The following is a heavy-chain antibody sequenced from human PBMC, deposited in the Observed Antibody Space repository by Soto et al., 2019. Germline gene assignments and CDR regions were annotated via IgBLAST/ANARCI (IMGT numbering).Heavy chain of an antibody. J-gene: IGHJ4*02. V-gene: IGHV3-23*01. CDR2: YSVRDAFI. D-gene: IGHD1-20*01. CDR3: TRETVAGITGLDY. CDR1: GFNVAAFA. Sequence: GGSLRLFTAASGFNVAAFAVNWVRQAPGKGLEWVSGYSVRDAFIYYADSVRGRFSISRDASENILHLYMTSLGVADTPPNYCTRETVAGITGLDYWFPGTLVA.